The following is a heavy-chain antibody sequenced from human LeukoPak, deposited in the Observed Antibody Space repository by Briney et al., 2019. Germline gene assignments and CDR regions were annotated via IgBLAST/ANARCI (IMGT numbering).Heavy chain of an antibody. CDR3: ARVLVVPAALAFDI. CDR2: ISAYNGNT. J-gene: IGHJ3*02. D-gene: IGHD2-2*01. Sequence: ASVKVSCKASGYTFTSYYMHWVRQAPGQGLEWMGWISAYNGNTNYAQKLQGRVTMTTDTSTSTACMELRSLRSDDTAVYYCARVLVVPAALAFDIWGQGTMVTVSS. V-gene: IGHV1-18*04. CDR1: GYTFTSYY.